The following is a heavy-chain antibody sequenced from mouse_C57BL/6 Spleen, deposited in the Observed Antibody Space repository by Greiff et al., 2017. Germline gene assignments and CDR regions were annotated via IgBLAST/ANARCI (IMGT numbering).Heavy chain of an antibody. J-gene: IGHJ2*02. CDR2: IHPSSGST. CDR3: ARGRGYDDFDY. CDR1: GYTFTGYW. Sequence: VQLQQSGAELMKPGASVKLSCKASGYTFTGYWMQWVKQRPGHGLEWIGVIHPSSGSTNYNGKFKGKATLTVDTSSNTAYMQLSSLTSEDSAVYYCARGRGYDDFDYWGQGTSLTVSS. V-gene: IGHV1-64*01. D-gene: IGHD2-2*01.